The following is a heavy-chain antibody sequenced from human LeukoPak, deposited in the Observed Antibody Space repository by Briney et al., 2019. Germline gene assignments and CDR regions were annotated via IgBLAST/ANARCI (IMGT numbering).Heavy chain of an antibody. V-gene: IGHV3-66*01. Sequence: AGGSLRLSCAASGFTFSSYSMNWVRQAPGKGLEWVSIIYSVSSTYYADSVKGRFTISRDNSKNMLYLQMHSLRAEDTAVYYCARMAIIIDYFDCWGQGSLVTVSS. D-gene: IGHD5-24*01. CDR1: GFTFSSYS. CDR3: ARMAIIIDYFDC. CDR2: IYSVSST. J-gene: IGHJ4*02.